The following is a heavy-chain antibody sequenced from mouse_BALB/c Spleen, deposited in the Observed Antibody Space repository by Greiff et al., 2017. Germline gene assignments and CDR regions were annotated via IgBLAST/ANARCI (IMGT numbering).Heavy chain of an antibody. Sequence: EVQGVESGGGLVKPGGSLKLSCAASGFTFSDYYMYWVRQTPEKRLEWVATISDGGSYTYYPDSVKGRFTISRDNAKNNLYLQMSSLKSEDTAMYYCARGRDFYYYAMDYWGQGTSVTVSS. D-gene: IGHD3-3*01. V-gene: IGHV5-4*02. J-gene: IGHJ4*01. CDR1: GFTFSDYY. CDR3: ARGRDFYYYAMDY. CDR2: ISDGGSYT.